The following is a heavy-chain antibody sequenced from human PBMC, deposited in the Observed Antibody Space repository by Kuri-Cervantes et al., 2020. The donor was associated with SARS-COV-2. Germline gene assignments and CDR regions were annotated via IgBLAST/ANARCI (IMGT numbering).Heavy chain of an antibody. V-gene: IGHV1-69*05. CDR2: IIPIFGTA. CDR3: ARVKDSSSSYFDY. CDR1: GGTFSSYA. D-gene: IGHD6-6*01. Sequence: SVKVSCKASGGTFSSYAIGWVRQAPGQGLEWVGGIIPIFGTANYAQKFQGRVTITTDESTSTVYMELSSLRSEDTAVYYCARVKDSSSSYFDYWGQGTLVTVSS. J-gene: IGHJ4*02.